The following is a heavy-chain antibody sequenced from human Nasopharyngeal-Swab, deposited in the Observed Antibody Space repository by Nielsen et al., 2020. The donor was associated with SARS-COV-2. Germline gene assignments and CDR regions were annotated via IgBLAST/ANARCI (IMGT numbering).Heavy chain of an antibody. CDR3: AKRSQLGEFPDY. J-gene: IGHJ4*02. V-gene: IGHV3-23*01. Sequence: WIRQPPGKGLEWVSTISDSVGSTYYADSVKGRFTISRDNSKNTLYLQMNSLRAEDTAVYYCAKRSQLGEFPDYWGQGTLVTVSS. D-gene: IGHD3-10*01. CDR2: ISDSVGST.